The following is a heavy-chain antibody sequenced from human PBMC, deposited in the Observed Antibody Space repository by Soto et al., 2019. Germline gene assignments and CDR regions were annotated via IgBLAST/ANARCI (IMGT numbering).Heavy chain of an antibody. J-gene: IGHJ5*02. D-gene: IGHD1-26*01. CDR1: GFSLSTSGVG. V-gene: IGHV2-5*02. CDR3: ANRPRPVGAGYNWFDP. Sequence: SGPTLVNPPQTRTLTCTFSGFSLSTSGVGVGWIRQPPGKALEWLELIYWDDDKRYSPSLKSRLTITKDTSKNQVVLTMTNMDPVDTATYYCANRPRPVGAGYNWFDPWGQGTLVTVSS. CDR2: IYWDDDK.